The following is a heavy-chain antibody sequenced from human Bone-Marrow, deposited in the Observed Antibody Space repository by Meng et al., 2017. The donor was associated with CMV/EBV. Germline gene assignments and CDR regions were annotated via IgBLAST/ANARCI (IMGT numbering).Heavy chain of an antibody. V-gene: IGHV1-69*05. D-gene: IGHD5-12*01. CDR2: IIPIFGTA. CDR1: GGTFSSYA. CDR3: ARGPHSGYDL. J-gene: IGHJ4*02. Sequence: SVKVSCKASGGTFSSYAISWVRQAPGQGLEWMGGIIPIFGTANYAQKFQGRVTITTDESTSTAYMELSSLRSKDTAVYYCARGPHSGYDLWGQGTLVTVSS.